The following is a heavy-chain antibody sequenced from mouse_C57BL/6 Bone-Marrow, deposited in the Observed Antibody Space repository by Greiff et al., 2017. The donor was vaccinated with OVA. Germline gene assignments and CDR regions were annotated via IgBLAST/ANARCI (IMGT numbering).Heavy chain of an antibody. V-gene: IGHV1-61*01. J-gene: IGHJ1*03. CDR1: GYTFTSYW. CDR3: ARITTVAAPHWYFDV. Sequence: QVQLQQSGAELVRPGSSVKLSCKASGYTFTSYWMDWVKQRPGQGLEWIGNIYPSDSETHYNQKFKDKATLTVDKSSSTAYMQLSSLTSEDSAVYYCARITTVAAPHWYFDVWGTGTTVTVSS. D-gene: IGHD1-1*01. CDR2: IYPSDSET.